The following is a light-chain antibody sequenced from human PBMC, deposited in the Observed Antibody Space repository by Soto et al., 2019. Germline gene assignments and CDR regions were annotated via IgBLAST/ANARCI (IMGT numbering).Light chain of an antibody. CDR1: SSDVSGYTS. CDR3: ISYRSSRGSTWV. Sequence: QSALTQPAYVSGSPGQSITISCTGTSSDVSGYTSVSWYQQHPGQAPKLLIYDVIDRPSGVSHRFSGSRSGHTASLTISGLQAEDEAAYHCISYRSSRGSTWVFGGGTQLTVL. J-gene: IGLJ7*01. CDR2: DVI. V-gene: IGLV2-14*03.